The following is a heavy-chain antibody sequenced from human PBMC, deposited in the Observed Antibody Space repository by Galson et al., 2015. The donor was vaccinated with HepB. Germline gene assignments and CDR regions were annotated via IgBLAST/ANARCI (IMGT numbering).Heavy chain of an antibody. CDR3: ATRVDSGFDY. D-gene: IGHD3-9*01. CDR2: LNPRAYST. CDR1: GFTFTKYY. J-gene: IGHJ4*02. V-gene: IGHV1-46*03. Sequence: SVKVSCKASGFTFTKYYIHWVRQAPGQGLEWMGILNPRAYSTTYAQKFQGRLTMTRDTSTTTVYMELSSLRSEDTAVYYCATRVDSGFDYWGQGTLLTVSS.